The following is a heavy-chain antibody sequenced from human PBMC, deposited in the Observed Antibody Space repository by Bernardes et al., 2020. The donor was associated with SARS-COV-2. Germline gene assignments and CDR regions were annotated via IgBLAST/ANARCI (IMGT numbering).Heavy chain of an antibody. D-gene: IGHD3-22*01. J-gene: IGHJ4*02. V-gene: IGHV1-3*01. CDR1: GYTFTSYA. Sequence: ASVKVSCKASGYTFTSYAMHWVRQAPGQRLEWMGWINAGNGNTKYSQKFQGRVTITRDTSASTAYMELSSLRSEDTAVYYCARDRSYYDSSGYSDWGQGTLVTVSS. CDR3: ARDRSYYDSSGYSD. CDR2: INAGNGNT.